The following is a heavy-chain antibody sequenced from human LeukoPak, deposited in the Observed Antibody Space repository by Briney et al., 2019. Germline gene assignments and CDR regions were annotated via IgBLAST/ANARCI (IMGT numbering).Heavy chain of an antibody. CDR1: GFTFSNYD. D-gene: IGHD3-3*01. V-gene: IGHV3-23*01. CDR3: AKDVEDYDFWSGYLYYFDY. J-gene: IGHJ4*02. Sequence: PGGSLRLSCAASGFTFSNYDMSWVRQAPGKGLQWVSAISGGGRSTYYADSVKGRFTISRDNCKNTLYLQMNSLRAEDTAVYYCAKDVEDYDFWSGYLYYFDYWGQGTLVTVSS. CDR2: ISGGGRST.